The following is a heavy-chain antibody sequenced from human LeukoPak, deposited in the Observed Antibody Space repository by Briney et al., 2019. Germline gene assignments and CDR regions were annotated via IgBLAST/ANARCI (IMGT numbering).Heavy chain of an antibody. CDR2: ISSSSSYI. V-gene: IGHV3-21*01. J-gene: IGHJ5*02. CDR1: GFIFSSYS. Sequence: GGSLRLSCAASGFIFSSYSMNWVRQAPGKGLEWVSSISSSSSYIYYADSVKGRFTISRDNAKNSLYLQMNSLRAEDTAVYYCARGGYSSGWYNWFDPWGQGTLVTVSS. CDR3: ARGGYSSGWYNWFDP. D-gene: IGHD6-19*01.